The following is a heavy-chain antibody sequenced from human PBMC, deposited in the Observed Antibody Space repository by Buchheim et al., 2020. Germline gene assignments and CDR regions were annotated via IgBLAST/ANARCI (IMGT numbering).Heavy chain of an antibody. CDR3: AKDRIASDSKKAGGGMDV. V-gene: IGHV3-23*04. CDR1: GFTFSSYA. Sequence: EVQLVESGGGLVQPGGSLRLSCAASGFTFSSYAMSWVRQAPGKGLEWVSAISGSGGSKYYADSVKGRFTISRDNSKNTLYLQMNSLRAEDTAVYYCAKDRIASDSKKAGGGMDVWGQGTT. D-gene: IGHD4-11*01. CDR2: ISGSGGSK. J-gene: IGHJ6*02.